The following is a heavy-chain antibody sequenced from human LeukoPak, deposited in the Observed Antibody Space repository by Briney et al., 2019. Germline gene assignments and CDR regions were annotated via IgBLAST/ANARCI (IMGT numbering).Heavy chain of an antibody. CDR1: GYTFTSYG. J-gene: IGHJ4*02. Sequence: GASVKVSCKASGYTFTSYGISWVRQAPGQGLEWMGWTSAYNGNTNYAQKLQGRVTMTTDTSTSTAYMELRSLRSDDTAVYYCARDRRSGYDPTPFDYWGQGTLVTVSS. V-gene: IGHV1-18*01. CDR2: TSAYNGNT. D-gene: IGHD5-12*01. CDR3: ARDRRSGYDPTPFDY.